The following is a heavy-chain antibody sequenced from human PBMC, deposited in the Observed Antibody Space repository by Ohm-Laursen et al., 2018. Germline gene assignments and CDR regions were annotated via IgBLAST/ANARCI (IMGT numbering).Heavy chain of an antibody. J-gene: IGHJ4*02. CDR2: INHSGST. Sequence: SETLSLTCPVYGGSFSGYYWSWIRQPPGKGLEWIGEINHSGSTNYNPSLKSRVTISVDTSKNQFSLKLSSVTAADTAVYYCARGRLGITMIVGGIDYWGQGTLVTVSS. V-gene: IGHV4-34*01. D-gene: IGHD3-22*01. CDR3: ARGRLGITMIVGGIDY. CDR1: GGSFSGYY.